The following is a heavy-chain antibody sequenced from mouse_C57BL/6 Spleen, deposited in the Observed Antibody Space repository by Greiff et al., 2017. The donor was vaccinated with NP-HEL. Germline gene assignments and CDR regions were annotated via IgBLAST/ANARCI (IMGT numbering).Heavy chain of an antibody. D-gene: IGHD1-1*01. Sequence: QVQLQQPGAELVKPGASVKLSCKASGYTFTSYWMQWVKQRPGQGLEWIGEIDPSDSYTNYNQKFKGKATLTVDTSSSTAYMQLSSLTSEDSAVYYCARSRYYGSSPYFDYWGQGTTLTVSS. CDR1: GYTFTSYW. V-gene: IGHV1-50*01. J-gene: IGHJ2*01. CDR3: ARSRYYGSSPYFDY. CDR2: IDPSDSYT.